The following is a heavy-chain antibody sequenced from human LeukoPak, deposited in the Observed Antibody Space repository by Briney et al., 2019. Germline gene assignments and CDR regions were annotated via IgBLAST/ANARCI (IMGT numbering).Heavy chain of an antibody. CDR3: ARSLTGNFDY. D-gene: IGHD3-9*01. CDR2: IYYSGST. V-gene: IGHV4-59*01. J-gene: IGHJ4*02. CDR1: GDSITSFY. Sequence: PSETLSLTCTVSGDSITSFYWSWIRQPPGKGLEWIGYIYYSGSTDYNPSPKSRVTISVDTSKNQFSLKLSSVTAADTAVYYCARSLTGNFDYWGQGTLVTVSS.